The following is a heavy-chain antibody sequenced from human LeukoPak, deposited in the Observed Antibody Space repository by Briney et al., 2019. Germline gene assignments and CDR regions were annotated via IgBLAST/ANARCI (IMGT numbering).Heavy chain of an antibody. D-gene: IGHD3-3*01. CDR1: VYTFTSYG. CDR2: INPYNGNT. V-gene: IGHV1-18*01. Sequence: ASVKVSFKCSVYTFTSYGCSWLRQPPGQGLEWMGWINPYNGNTNYAQNLQGRVTMTTDTSTRTAYMELMSLRSDDTAVYFFAMTSNVLRFARTDWFDHWGQGTLVTVSS. J-gene: IGHJ5*02. CDR3: AMTSNVLRFARTDWFDH.